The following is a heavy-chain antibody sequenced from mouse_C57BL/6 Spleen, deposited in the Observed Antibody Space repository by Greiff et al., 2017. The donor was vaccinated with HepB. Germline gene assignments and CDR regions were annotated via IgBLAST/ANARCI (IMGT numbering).Heavy chain of an antibody. Sequence: EVMLVESGGGLVKPGGSLKLSCAASGFTFSDYGMHWVRQAPEKGLEWVAYISSGSSTIYYADTVKGRFTISRDNAKNTLFLQMTSLRSEDTAMYYCARPDYVNYAMDYWGQGTSVTVSS. CDR1: GFTFSDYG. D-gene: IGHD2-4*01. CDR3: ARPDYVNYAMDY. J-gene: IGHJ4*01. CDR2: ISSGSSTI. V-gene: IGHV5-17*01.